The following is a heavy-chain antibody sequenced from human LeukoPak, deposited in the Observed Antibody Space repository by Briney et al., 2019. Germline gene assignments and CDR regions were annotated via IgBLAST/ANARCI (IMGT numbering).Heavy chain of an antibody. CDR1: GFTFSSYG. CDR3: ARDRLGLNYYGSGSDY. V-gene: IGHV3-33*01. CDR2: IWYDGSNK. J-gene: IGHJ4*02. Sequence: GRSLRLSCAASGFTFSSYGMHWVRQAPGKGLEWVAVIWYDGSNKYYADSVKGRFTISRDNSKNTLYLQMNSLRAEDTAVYYCARDRLGLNYYGSGSDYWGQGTLVTVSS. D-gene: IGHD3-10*01.